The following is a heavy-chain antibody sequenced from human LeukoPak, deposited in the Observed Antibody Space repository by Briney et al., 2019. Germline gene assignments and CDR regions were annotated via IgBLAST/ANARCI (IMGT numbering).Heavy chain of an antibody. CDR1: GYTFISYT. D-gene: IGHD6-25*01. Sequence: ASVKVSCKASGYTFISYTLHWVRQAPGQRLEWMGWINAGNGNTNYAQKLQGRVTMTTDTSTSTAYMELRSLRSDDTAVYYCARDRGYLRPFDYWGQGTLVTVSS. J-gene: IGHJ4*02. V-gene: IGHV1-3*01. CDR2: INAGNGNT. CDR3: ARDRGYLRPFDY.